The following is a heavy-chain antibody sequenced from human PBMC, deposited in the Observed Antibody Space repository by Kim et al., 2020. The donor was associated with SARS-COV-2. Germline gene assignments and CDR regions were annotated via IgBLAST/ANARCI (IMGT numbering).Heavy chain of an antibody. J-gene: IGHJ4*02. V-gene: IGHV3-30-3*01. CDR3: ASGTPSIFFY. Sequence: GGSLRLSCAASGFTFSSYAMHWVRQAPGKGLEWVAVISYDGSNKYYADSVKGRFTISRDNSKNTLYLQMNSLRAEDTAVYYCASGTPSIFFYWGQGTPVTVSS. D-gene: IGHD3-3*01. CDR1: GFTFSSYA. CDR2: ISYDGSNK.